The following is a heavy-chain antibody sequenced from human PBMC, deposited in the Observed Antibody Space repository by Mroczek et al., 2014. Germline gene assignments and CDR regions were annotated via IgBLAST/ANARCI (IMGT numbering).Heavy chain of an antibody. CDR2: ISSSGSDI. CDR3: ARDKVYGYSNGLDASDI. V-gene: IGHV3-21*01. J-gene: IGHJ3*02. Sequence: EVQLVESGGGLVTPGGSLRLSCAASGFTLITYSMDWVRQAPGKGLEWVSSISSSGSDIYYADSVKGRFTISRDTARNSLYLQMNSLRAEDTALYYCARDKVYGYSNGLDASDIWGQRDNGHRLL. D-gene: IGHD5-18*01. CDR1: GFTLITYS.